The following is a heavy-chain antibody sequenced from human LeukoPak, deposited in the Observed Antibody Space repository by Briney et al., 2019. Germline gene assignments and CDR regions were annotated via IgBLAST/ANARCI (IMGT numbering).Heavy chain of an antibody. D-gene: IGHD5-24*01. CDR3: TRITIHGNSDY. CDR1: GGSISSYY. J-gene: IGHJ4*02. V-gene: IGHV4-59*01. CDR2: IYYSGST. Sequence: SETLSLTCTVSGGSISSYYWSWIRQPPGKGLEWIGYIYYSGSTNYNPSLKSRVTISVDTSKNQFSLKLSSVTAADTAMYYCTRITIHGNSDYWGQGTLVTVSS.